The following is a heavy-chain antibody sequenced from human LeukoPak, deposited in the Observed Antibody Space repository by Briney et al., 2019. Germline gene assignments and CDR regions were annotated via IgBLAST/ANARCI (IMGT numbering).Heavy chain of an antibody. J-gene: IGHJ4*02. CDR2: IRSKTDGGTT. CDR1: GFNFYNAR. V-gene: IGHV3-15*01. D-gene: IGHD5-12*01. Sequence: SEGALGLSRCASGFNFYNARVRWGRPAPGEGAGWVGRIRSKTDGGTTDYAAPVKGRFTISRDDSKNTLYLQMNSLKTEDTAVYYCTTDVATVNDYWGQGTLVTVSS. CDR3: TTDVATVNDY.